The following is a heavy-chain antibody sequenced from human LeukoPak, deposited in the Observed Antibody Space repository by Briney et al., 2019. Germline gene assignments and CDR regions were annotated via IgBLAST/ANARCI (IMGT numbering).Heavy chain of an antibody. V-gene: IGHV1-24*01. CDR1: GYTLTELS. J-gene: IGHJ3*02. D-gene: IGHD6-6*01. CDR2: FDPEDGET. CDR3: ATAAHSSSLWSSI. Sequence: ASVTVSCKVSGYTLTELSMHWVRQAPGKGLEWMGGFDPEDGETIYAQKFQGRVTMTEDTSTDTAYMELSSLRSEDTAVYYCATAAHSSSLWSSIWGQGTMVTVSS.